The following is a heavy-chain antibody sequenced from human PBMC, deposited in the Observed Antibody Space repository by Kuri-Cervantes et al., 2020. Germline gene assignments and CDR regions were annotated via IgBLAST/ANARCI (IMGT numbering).Heavy chain of an antibody. CDR2: INPSGGST. Sequence: ASVKVSCKASGYTFTSYYMHWVRQAPGQGLEWMGIINPSGGSTSYAQKFQGRVTMTRDTSTSTVYMELSSLRSEDTAVYYCARGWHPHDGYSSAGFNYWGQGTLVTVSS. V-gene: IGHV1-46*01. CDR3: ARGWHPHDGYSSAGFNY. D-gene: IGHD6-19*01. CDR1: GYTFTSYY. J-gene: IGHJ4*02.